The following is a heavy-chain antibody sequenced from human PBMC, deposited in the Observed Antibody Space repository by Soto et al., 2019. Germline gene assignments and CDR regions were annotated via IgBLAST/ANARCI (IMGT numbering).Heavy chain of an antibody. CDR1: GGSISSYY. CDR2: IYYSGST. J-gene: IGHJ4*02. D-gene: IGHD3-3*01. CDR3: ARSEGYGDFWSGYTYFDY. V-gene: IGHV4-59*01. Sequence: SETLSLTCTVSGGSISSYYWSWIRQPPGKGLEWIGYIYYSGSTNYNPSLKSRVTISVDTSKNQFSLKLSSVTAADTAVYYCARSEGYGDFWSGYTYFDYWGQGTLVTVSS.